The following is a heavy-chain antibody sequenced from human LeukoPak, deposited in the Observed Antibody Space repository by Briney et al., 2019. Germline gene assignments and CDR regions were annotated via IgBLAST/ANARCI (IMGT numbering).Heavy chain of an antibody. J-gene: IGHJ5*02. V-gene: IGHV4-38-2*02. CDR1: GYSISSGYY. Sequence: KASETQSLTCTVSGYSISSGYYWGWIRQAPGKGLEYIGSAHHSGTTYYNPSLKRRVTVSLDTSENQLSLKLSSVTAADTAVYYCARKGFGNLDSWFDPWGQGTLVTVSS. CDR2: AHHSGTT. D-gene: IGHD3-10*01. CDR3: ARKGFGNLDSWFDP.